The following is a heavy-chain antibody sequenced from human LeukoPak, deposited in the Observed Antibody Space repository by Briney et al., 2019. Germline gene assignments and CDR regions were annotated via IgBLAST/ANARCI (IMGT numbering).Heavy chain of an antibody. CDR2: ISYDGSNK. V-gene: IGHV3-30*03. D-gene: IGHD4-17*01. Sequence: PGGSLRLSCAASGFTFSSYAMSWVRQAPGKGLEWVAVISYDGSNKYYADSVKGRFTISRDNSKNTLYLQMNSLRAEDTAVYYCAREGYGDYYYYGMDVWGQGTTVTVSS. CDR3: AREGYGDYYYYGMDV. CDR1: GFTFSSYA. J-gene: IGHJ6*02.